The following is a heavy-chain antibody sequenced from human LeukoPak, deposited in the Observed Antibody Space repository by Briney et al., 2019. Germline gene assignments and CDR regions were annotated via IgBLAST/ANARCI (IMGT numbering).Heavy chain of an antibody. CDR2: INPNSGGT. V-gene: IGHV1-2*04. CDR3: ARGGYYDILTGYYAIDY. J-gene: IGHJ4*02. CDR1: GYTFTGYY. Sequence: GASVKVSCKASGYTFTGYYMHWVRQAPGQGLEWMGWINPNSGGTNYAQKFQGWVTMTRDTSISTAYMELSRLRSDDTAVCYCARGGYYDILTGYYAIDYWGQGTLVTVSS. D-gene: IGHD3-9*01.